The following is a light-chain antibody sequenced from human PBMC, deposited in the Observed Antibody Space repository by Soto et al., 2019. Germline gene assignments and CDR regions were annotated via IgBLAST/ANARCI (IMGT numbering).Light chain of an antibody. CDR2: DAS. J-gene: IGKJ1*01. V-gene: IGKV3D-15*01. CDR3: QQYENWWT. Sequence: EIVMTQSPATLSVSPGGRATLSCRASQTVNIKLAWYQQKPGQAPRLLIFDASTRAAGVPARFSGRGSGTDVTLTISSLQSEDVALYYWQQYENWWTFGQWTKVEVK. CDR1: QTVNIK.